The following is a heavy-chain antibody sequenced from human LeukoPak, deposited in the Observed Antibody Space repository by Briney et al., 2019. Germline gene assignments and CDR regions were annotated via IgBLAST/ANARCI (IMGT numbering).Heavy chain of an antibody. CDR2: IFYSGST. J-gene: IGHJ4*02. V-gene: IGHV4-59*08. CDR3: ARLVSGSNWYFFDY. CDR1: NGSISGYY. D-gene: IGHD6-13*01. Sequence: SETLSLTCTVSNGSISGYYWGWIRQPPGQGLEYIGYIFYSGSTNYSPSLKSRITLSVDTSKNQFSLELGSVTAADTAVYYCARLVSGSNWYFFDYWGQGTLVTVSS.